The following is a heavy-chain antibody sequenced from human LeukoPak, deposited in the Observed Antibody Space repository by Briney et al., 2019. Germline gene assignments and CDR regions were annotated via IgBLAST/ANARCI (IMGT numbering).Heavy chain of an antibody. V-gene: IGHV1-24*01. CDR1: GYTLTELS. Sequence: ASVKVSCKVSGYTLTELSMHWVRQAPGKGLEWMGGFDPEGGETIYAQKFQGRVTMTEDTSTDTAYMELSSLRSEDTAVYYCATVGYYDSSGYANFDYWGQGTLVTVSS. CDR3: ATVGYYDSSGYANFDY. CDR2: FDPEGGET. J-gene: IGHJ4*02. D-gene: IGHD3-22*01.